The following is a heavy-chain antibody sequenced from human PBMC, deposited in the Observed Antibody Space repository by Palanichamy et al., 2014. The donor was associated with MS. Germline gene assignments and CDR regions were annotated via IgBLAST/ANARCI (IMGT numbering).Heavy chain of an antibody. J-gene: IGHJ4*02. CDR3: GRDNWGSIDY. Sequence: QVQLQESGPGLVKPPETLSLTCTVSGGSISGSTWSWIRQPPGKGLEWIGYSSSGSANYNPSLKSRVSISLDTSNNQFSLNPSSVTAADTAVYFCGRDNWGSIDYWGQGTLVTVSS. V-gene: IGHV4-59*01. CDR2: SSSGSA. D-gene: IGHD7-27*01. CDR1: GGSISGST.